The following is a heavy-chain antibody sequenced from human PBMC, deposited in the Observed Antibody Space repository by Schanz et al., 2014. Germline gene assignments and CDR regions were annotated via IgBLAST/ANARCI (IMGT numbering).Heavy chain of an antibody. Sequence: EVHLVESGGGLVQPGGSLRLSCAASGITFSSHSFNWVRQAPGKGLEWISYITYNGGTIYYADSVKGRFTISRDNAKNTLYLQMNTLRAEDTAVYYCARKMKLGVYGGKGHDSLDIWGRGTMVTVSS. D-gene: IGHD4-17*01. CDR3: ARKMKLGVYGGKGHDSLDI. CDR1: GITFSSHS. V-gene: IGHV3-48*04. J-gene: IGHJ3*02. CDR2: ITYNGGTI.